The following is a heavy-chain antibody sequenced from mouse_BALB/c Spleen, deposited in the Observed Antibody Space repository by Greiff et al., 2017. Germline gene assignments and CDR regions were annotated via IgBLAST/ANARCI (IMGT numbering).Heavy chain of an antibody. CDR1: GYTFTDYN. J-gene: IGHJ4*01. D-gene: IGHD1-1*01. V-gene: IGHV1-18*01. Sequence: VQLKQSGPELVKPGASVKIPCKASGYTFTDYNMDWVKQSHGKSLEWIGDINPNNGGTIYNQKFKGKATLTVDKSSSTAYMELRSLTSEDTAVYYCARKRNYVYAMDYWGQGTSVTVSS. CDR2: INPNNGGT. CDR3: ARKRNYVYAMDY.